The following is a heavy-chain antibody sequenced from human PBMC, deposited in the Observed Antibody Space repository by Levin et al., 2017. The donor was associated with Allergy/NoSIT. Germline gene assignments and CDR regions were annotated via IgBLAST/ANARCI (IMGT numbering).Heavy chain of an antibody. J-gene: IGHJ4*02. CDR2: IKSKADGGTT. V-gene: IGHV3-15*01. CDR1: GITFSNAW. D-gene: IGHD6-13*01. Sequence: GGSLRLSCAASGITFSNAWMSWARQAPGKGLEWVGRIKSKADGGTTEYAAPVKGRFTISRDDSKNTLYLQMNSLKTEDTAVYFCTTYSSSWYYFDYWGQGILVTVSS. CDR3: TTYSSSWYYFDY.